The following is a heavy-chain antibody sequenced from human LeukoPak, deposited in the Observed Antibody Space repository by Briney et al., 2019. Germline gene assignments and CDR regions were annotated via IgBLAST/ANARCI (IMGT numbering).Heavy chain of an antibody. CDR2: IYYSGST. V-gene: IGHV4-59*01. CDR3: ASQRYSSGWGTFDY. D-gene: IGHD6-19*01. J-gene: IGHJ4*02. CDR1: GGSISTYY. Sequence: SETLSLTCTVSGGSISTYYWSWLRQPPGKGLEWIGNIYYSGSTIYNPSLKSRVTMSVDTSKNQFSLNLTSVTAADTAVYYCASQRYSSGWGTFDYWGQGTLVAVSS.